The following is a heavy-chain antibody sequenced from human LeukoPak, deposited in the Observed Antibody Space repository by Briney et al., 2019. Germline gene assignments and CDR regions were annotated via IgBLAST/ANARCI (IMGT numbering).Heavy chain of an antibody. CDR1: GYSFINYW. J-gene: IGHJ4*02. CDR2: IYPGDSDT. D-gene: IGHD3-10*01. V-gene: IGHV5-51*01. Sequence: GESLKISGKGSGYSFINYWIGWVRQLPGKGLEGMGIIYPGDSDTRYTPSFQGQVTISADKSISTAYLQWSSLKASDTAMYYCARPSHSGSYYHGFDYWGQGTLVTVSS. CDR3: ARPSHSGSYYHGFDY.